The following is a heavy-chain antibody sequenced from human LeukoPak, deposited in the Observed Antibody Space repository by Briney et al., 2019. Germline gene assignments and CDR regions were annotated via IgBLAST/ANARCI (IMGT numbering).Heavy chain of an antibody. CDR3: ARVGFCSGGLCPYYFDY. CDR2: INPNSGGT. D-gene: IGHD2-15*01. Sequence: ASVKVSCKASGYTFTGYYMHWVRQAPGQGLEWMGWINPNSGGTSFAQKFQGRVTMTRDTSISTAYMELSRLRSDDTAVDYCARVGFCSGGLCPYYFDYWGQGTLVTVSS. V-gene: IGHV1-2*02. J-gene: IGHJ4*02. CDR1: GYTFTGYY.